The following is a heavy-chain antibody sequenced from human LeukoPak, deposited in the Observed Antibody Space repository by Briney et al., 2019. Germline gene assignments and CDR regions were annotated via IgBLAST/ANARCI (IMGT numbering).Heavy chain of an antibody. CDR1: GGTFSSYA. CDR3: ARDYYGSGSYYRASFDY. J-gene: IGHJ4*02. Sequence: SVKVSCKASGGTFSSYAISWVRQAPGQGLEWMGGIIPIFGTANYAQKFQGRVTITTDESTSTAYMELSSLRSEDTAVYYCARDYYGSGSYYRASFDYWGQGTLVTVSS. D-gene: IGHD3-10*01. V-gene: IGHV1-69*05. CDR2: IIPIFGTA.